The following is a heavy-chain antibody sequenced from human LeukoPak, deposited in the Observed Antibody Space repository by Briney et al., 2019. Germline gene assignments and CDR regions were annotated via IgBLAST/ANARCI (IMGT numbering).Heavy chain of an antibody. J-gene: IGHJ4*02. CDR2: IKQDGSEK. CDR3: ARDAVVVVAASGPGYYFDY. D-gene: IGHD2-15*01. CDR1: GFTFSSYW. Sequence: PGGSLRLSCAASGFTFSSYWMSWVRQAPGKGLEWVANIKQDGSEKYYVDSVKGRFTISRDNAKNSLYLQMNSLSAEDTAVYYCARDAVVVVAASGPGYYFDYWGQGTLVTVSS. V-gene: IGHV3-7*01.